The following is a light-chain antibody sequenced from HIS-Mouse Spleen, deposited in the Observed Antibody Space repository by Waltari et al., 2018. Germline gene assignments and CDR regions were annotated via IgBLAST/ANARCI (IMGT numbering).Light chain of an antibody. V-gene: IGLV2-23*01. Sequence: QSALTQPASVSASPGQSITIPCTRTSSDVGSYNLVSWYQQHPGKAPKLIIYEGSKRPSGVSNRFSGSKSGNTASLTISGLQAEDEADYYCCSYAGSSTWVFGGGTKLTVL. CDR3: CSYAGSSTWV. CDR2: EGS. J-gene: IGLJ3*02. CDR1: SSDVGSYNL.